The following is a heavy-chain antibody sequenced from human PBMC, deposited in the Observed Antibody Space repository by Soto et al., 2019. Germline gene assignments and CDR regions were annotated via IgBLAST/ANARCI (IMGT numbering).Heavy chain of an antibody. CDR1: GGSISSTTYS. Sequence: SETLSLTCTVSGGSISSTTYSWGWIRQPPGKGLEWIGSMYYSGSTNYNPSLKSRVTMSVDSAKNQFSLQLSSVTAADTAVYFCTKYRRTDAEGYSFDYWGQGALVTVSS. CDR3: TKYRRTDAEGYSFDY. D-gene: IGHD2-15*01. J-gene: IGHJ4*02. V-gene: IGHV4-39*07. CDR2: MYYSGST.